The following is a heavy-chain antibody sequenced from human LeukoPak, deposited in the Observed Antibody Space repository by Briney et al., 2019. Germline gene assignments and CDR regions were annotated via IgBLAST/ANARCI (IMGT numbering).Heavy chain of an antibody. V-gene: IGHV1-69*06. CDR3: ARDPDTCSSTSCYAYY. J-gene: IGHJ4*02. D-gene: IGHD2-2*01. CDR2: IIPIFGTA. Sequence: SVKVSCKASGGTFSSYAISWVRQAPGQGLEWMGGIIPIFGTANYAQKFQGRVTITADKSTSTAYMELSSLRSEDTAVYYCARDPDTCSSTSCYAYYWGQGTLVTVSS. CDR1: GGTFSSYA.